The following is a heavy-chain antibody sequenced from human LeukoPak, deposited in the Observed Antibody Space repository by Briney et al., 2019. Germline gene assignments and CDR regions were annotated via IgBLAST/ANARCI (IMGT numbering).Heavy chain of an antibody. Sequence: GGSLRLSCAASEFTFDDYGMSWVRQAPGKGLEWVSGISWNGGSTGYADSVQGRFTISRDNAKNTLSLQMNSLRAEDTAVYYCARVPITLAGTKDAKYFQHWGQGTLVTVSS. CDR3: ARVPITLAGTKDAKYFQH. CDR2: ISWNGGST. V-gene: IGHV3-20*04. J-gene: IGHJ1*01. CDR1: EFTFDDYG. D-gene: IGHD6-19*01.